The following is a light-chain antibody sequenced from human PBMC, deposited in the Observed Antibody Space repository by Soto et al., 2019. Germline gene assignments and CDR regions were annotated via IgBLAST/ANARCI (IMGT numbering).Light chain of an antibody. CDR1: QSVRSY. J-gene: IGKJ5*01. V-gene: IGKV3-20*01. CDR3: QQYGTSHT. CDR2: DIF. Sequence: EILLTQSPATLSLSPGERATLSCRASQSVRSYLAWYKQKPGQAPRLVIYDIFTRATGVPDRLSGSGAGAYFNLTISRMAPADSGVYYCQQYGTSHTFGQGTRLEIK.